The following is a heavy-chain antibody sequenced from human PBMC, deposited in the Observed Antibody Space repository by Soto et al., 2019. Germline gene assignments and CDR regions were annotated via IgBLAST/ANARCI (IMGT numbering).Heavy chain of an antibody. Sequence: PGGSLRLSCAASGFTFSSYGMHWDRQAPGKGLEWVAVISSDGSNKYYADSVKGRFTIFRDNSKCTLHLQMNSMRAEDTAVYYWAKRDCIRTSCRQGYYYGMDVWGQGPPVTV. CDR2: ISSDGSNK. V-gene: IGHV3-30*18. CDR1: GFTFSSYG. J-gene: IGHJ6*02. D-gene: IGHD2-2*01. CDR3: AKRDCIRTSCRQGYYYGMDV.